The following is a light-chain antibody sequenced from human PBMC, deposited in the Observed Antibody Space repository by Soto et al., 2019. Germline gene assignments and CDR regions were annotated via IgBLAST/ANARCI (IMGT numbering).Light chain of an antibody. J-gene: IGLJ2*01. Sequence: QSVLTQPPSVSAAPGQKVTISCSGSSSNIGNQYVSWYQQLPGTAPKLLIYDNDKRPSGIPDRLSGSKSGTSATLGITGVQTGDEADYYCGTWDSSLSVRTFGGGTKVTVL. CDR3: GTWDSSLSVRT. V-gene: IGLV1-51*01. CDR1: SSNIGNQY. CDR2: DND.